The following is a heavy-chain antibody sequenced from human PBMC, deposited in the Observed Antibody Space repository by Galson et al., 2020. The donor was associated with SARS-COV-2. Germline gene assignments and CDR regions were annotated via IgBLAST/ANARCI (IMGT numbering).Heavy chain of an antibody. V-gene: IGHV4-38-2*02. CDR1: GYSVSTTNY. J-gene: IGHJ6*01. CDR2: VYPSGTT. Sequence: SETLSLTCTVSGYSVSTTNYWGWVRQPPGRGLEWIGSVYPSGTTYYNPSLKSRVTISVDTSKNQFSLRLDSVTAADTALYYCARQGVNMIVLVTVPGWYFLLSLHQGPIGLPPGTLLQEHLWG. D-gene: IGHD6-19*01. CDR3: ARQGVNMIVLVTVPGWYFLLSLHQGPIGLPPGTLLQEHL.